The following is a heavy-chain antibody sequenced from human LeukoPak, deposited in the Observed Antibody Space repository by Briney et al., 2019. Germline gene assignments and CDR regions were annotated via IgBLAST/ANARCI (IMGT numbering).Heavy chain of an antibody. D-gene: IGHD6-13*01. Sequence: ASVKVXCKASGYTFTSYYMHWVRQAPGQGLEWMGIINPSGGSTSYAQKFQGRVTMTRDTSTSTVYMELSSLRSEDTAVYYCARAPEVPGIAAAGIFWFDPWGQGTLVTVSS. CDR1: GYTFTSYY. CDR2: INPSGGST. CDR3: ARAPEVPGIAAAGIFWFDP. V-gene: IGHV1-46*01. J-gene: IGHJ5*02.